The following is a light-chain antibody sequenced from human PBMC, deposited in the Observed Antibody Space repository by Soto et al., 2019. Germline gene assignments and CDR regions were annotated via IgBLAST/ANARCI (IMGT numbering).Light chain of an antibody. CDR3: KQANSFPLT. CDR1: QDIRSW. Sequence: ASQDIRSWLAWYQQRPGKAPKLLIYAAKTLQSGVPSRFSGSGSGTTFTLTINNLQPEDFASYFCKQANSFPLTFGGGTKVDIK. J-gene: IGKJ4*01. V-gene: IGKV1-12*01. CDR2: AAK.